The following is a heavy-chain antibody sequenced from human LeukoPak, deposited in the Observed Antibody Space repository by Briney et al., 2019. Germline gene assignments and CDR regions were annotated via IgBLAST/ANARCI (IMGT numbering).Heavy chain of an antibody. CDR3: ARDLYNWNDGGYFDY. CDR2: IWYDGSNK. Sequence: GGSLRLSCAASRFTFSSYGMHWVRQAPGKGLEWVAVIWYDGSNKYYADSVKGRFTISRDNSKNTLYLQMNSLRAEDTAVYYCARDLYNWNDGGYFDYWGQGTLVTVSS. J-gene: IGHJ4*02. CDR1: RFTFSSYG. D-gene: IGHD1-1*01. V-gene: IGHV3-33*01.